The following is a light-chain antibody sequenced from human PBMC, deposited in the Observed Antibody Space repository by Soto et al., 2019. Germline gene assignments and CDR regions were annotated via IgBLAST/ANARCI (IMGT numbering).Light chain of an antibody. CDR1: SSDVGGYNY. J-gene: IGLJ1*01. Sequence: QSALTKPASVSGSPGQSITISCTGTSSDVGGYNYVSWYQQHPGKAPKLMIYDVSNRPSGVSNRFSGSKSGNTASLTISGLQAEDEADYYCSSYTSSSTLYVFGTGTKLTV. V-gene: IGLV2-14*01. CDR3: SSYTSSSTLYV. CDR2: DVS.